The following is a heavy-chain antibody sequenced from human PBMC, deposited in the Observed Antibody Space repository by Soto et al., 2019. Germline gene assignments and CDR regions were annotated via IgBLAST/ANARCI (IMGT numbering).Heavy chain of an antibody. CDR3: ARDRPRYCSSTSCLSEYFQH. CDR2: ISSSSSTI. V-gene: IGHV3-48*01. D-gene: IGHD2-2*01. CDR1: GFTFSSYS. J-gene: IGHJ1*01. Sequence: EVQLVESGGGLVQPGGSLGLSCAASGFTFSSYSMNWVRQAPGKGLEWVSYISSSSSTIYYADSVKGRFTISRDNAKNSLYLQMNSLRAEDTAVYYCARDRPRYCSSTSCLSEYFQHWGQGTLVTVSS.